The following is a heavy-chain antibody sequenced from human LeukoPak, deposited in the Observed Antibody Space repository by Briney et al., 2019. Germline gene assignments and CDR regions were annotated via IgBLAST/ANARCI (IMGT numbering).Heavy chain of an antibody. CDR2: ISGNRGYT. J-gene: IGHJ4*02. V-gene: IGHV3-23*01. Sequence: GGSLRLSCAASGFTFSSYAMSWVRQAPGKGLEWVSGISGNRGYTYYADSVKGRFTISRDNSKNTVYLQMNGLRAEDTAMYYCAKSGHWDQQWLVRVNTPIDYWGQGTLVTVSS. CDR1: GFTFSSYA. D-gene: IGHD6-19*01. CDR3: AKSGHWDQQWLVRVNTPIDY.